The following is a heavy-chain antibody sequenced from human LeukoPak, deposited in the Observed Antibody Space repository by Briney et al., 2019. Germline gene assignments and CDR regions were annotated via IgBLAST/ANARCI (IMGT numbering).Heavy chain of an antibody. D-gene: IGHD1-26*01. CDR3: ARGEWSTSAYGMDV. CDR1: GFTFSSYN. V-gene: IGHV3-48*02. J-gene: IGHJ6*02. Sequence: GGSLRLSCEASGFTFSSYNMNWVRQAPGKGLEWVSYISSSSSTIYYADSVEGRFTISRDNAKNSLYLQMNSLRDEDTAVYYCARGEWSTSAYGMDVWGQGTTVTVSS. CDR2: ISSSSSTI.